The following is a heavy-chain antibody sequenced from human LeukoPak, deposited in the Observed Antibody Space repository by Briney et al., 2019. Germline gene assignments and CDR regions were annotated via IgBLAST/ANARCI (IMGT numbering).Heavy chain of an antibody. V-gene: IGHV4-4*07. Sequence: SETLSLTCTVSGGSISTYYWSWIRQPAGKGLEWIGRIYTSGSTNYNPSLKSRVTMSVDTSKNHFSLKLSSVTAADTAIYYCARVGKYYYDRTGAFDIWGQGTMVTVSS. J-gene: IGHJ3*02. CDR3: ARVGKYYYDRTGAFDI. CDR1: GGSISTYY. D-gene: IGHD3-22*01. CDR2: IYTSGST.